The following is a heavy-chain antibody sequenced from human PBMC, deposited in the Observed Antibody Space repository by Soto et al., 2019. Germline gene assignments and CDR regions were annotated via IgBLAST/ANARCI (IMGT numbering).Heavy chain of an antibody. V-gene: IGHV3-33*01. J-gene: IGHJ4*02. CDR3: ATTGPY. CDR2: KWFDGRNK. Sequence: GGSLRLSCAASGFTFSSYGMHWVRQAPGKGLEWVAVKWFDGRNKFYAENVKGRITISRDNSKNTVSLQMNSLRDEDSAAYYCATTGPYWGQGT. CDR1: GFTFSSYG.